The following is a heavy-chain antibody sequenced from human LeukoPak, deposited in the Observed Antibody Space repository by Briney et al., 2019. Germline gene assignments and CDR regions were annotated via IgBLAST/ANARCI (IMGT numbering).Heavy chain of an antibody. D-gene: IGHD1-26*01. CDR3: ARGEVGSIGRLGY. Sequence: SETLSLTCSVSGYSISSGNYWGWIRQPPGKTLEWIGSTYHSGSTQLHPSLHSRVTISVDTSKNQFFLNLSSVTATDTAAYYCARGEVGSIGRLGYWGQGILVTVSS. V-gene: IGHV4-38-2*02. CDR1: GYSISSGNY. CDR2: TYHSGST. J-gene: IGHJ4*02.